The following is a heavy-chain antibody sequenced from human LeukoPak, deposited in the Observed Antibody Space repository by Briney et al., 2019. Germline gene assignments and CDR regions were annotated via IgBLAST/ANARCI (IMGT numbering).Heavy chain of an antibody. CDR1: GFAFSVYW. V-gene: IGHV3-7*01. CDR2: IRNDGIEK. Sequence: GGSLRLSCAASGFAFSVYWMSWVRQPPGKGLEWVANIRNDGIEKYYVNSVKGRFTISRDNAKNSLYLQMNSLRAEDTAVYYCARVGTAEGTLEDYWGQGTLATVSS. J-gene: IGHJ4*02. CDR3: ARVGTAEGTLEDY. D-gene: IGHD6-13*01.